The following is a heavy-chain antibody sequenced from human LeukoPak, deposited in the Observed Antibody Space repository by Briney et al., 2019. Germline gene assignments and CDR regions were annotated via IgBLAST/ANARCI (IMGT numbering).Heavy chain of an antibody. Sequence: ASVKVSCKVSGYTLTELSMHWVRQAPGKGLEWMGGFDPEDGETIYAQKFQGRVTMTEDTSTDTAYMELRSLRSDDTAVYYCARDPLFRLAVAGRSSLDYWGQGTLVTVSS. D-gene: IGHD6-19*01. CDR1: GYTLTELS. CDR3: ARDPLFRLAVAGRSSLDY. V-gene: IGHV1-24*01. CDR2: FDPEDGET. J-gene: IGHJ4*02.